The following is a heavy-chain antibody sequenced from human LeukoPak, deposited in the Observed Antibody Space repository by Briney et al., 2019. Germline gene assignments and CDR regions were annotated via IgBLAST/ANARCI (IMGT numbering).Heavy chain of an antibody. Sequence: PSETLSLTRTVSGGSISSYYWSWIRQPPGKGLEWIGYIYYSGSTNYNPSLKSRVTISVDTSKNQFSLKLSSVTAADTAVYYCARGGRYSSGWYLYWGQGTLVTVSS. V-gene: IGHV4-59*01. CDR2: IYYSGST. D-gene: IGHD6-19*01. CDR1: GGSISSYY. CDR3: ARGGRYSSGWYLY. J-gene: IGHJ4*02.